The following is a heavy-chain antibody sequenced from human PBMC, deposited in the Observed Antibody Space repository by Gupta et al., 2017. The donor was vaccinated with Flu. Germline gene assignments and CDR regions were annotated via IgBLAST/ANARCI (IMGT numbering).Heavy chain of an antibody. J-gene: IGHJ5*02. V-gene: IGHV1-18*01. D-gene: IGHD3-3*01. CDR3: ARVDYDFWSGFYNWFDP. Sequence: QVQLVQSGGEEKKPGASVKVSCKASGYTFTNFGIPWVRKAPGQGPEWMGWISAYNGNTNDAQRFQGRVTMTTETSTTTAYMELRGLRSDDTAVYYCARVDYDFWSGFYNWFDPWGQGTLVTVSA. CDR2: ISAYNGNT. CDR1: GYTFTNFG.